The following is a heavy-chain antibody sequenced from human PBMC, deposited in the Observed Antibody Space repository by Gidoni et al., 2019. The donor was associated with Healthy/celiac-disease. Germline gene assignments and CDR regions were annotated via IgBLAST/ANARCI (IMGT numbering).Heavy chain of an antibody. Sequence: QVQLVESGGGVVQPGRSLRLSCAASGFTFSSYGMHWVRQAPGKGLEWVAVISYDGSNKYYADSVKGRFTISRDNSKNTLYLQMNSLRAEDTAVYYCAKGKIVVVTAIIWDAFDIWGQGTMVTVSS. CDR3: AKGKIVVVTAIIWDAFDI. CDR1: GFTFSSYG. CDR2: ISYDGSNK. V-gene: IGHV3-30*18. D-gene: IGHD2-21*02. J-gene: IGHJ3*02.